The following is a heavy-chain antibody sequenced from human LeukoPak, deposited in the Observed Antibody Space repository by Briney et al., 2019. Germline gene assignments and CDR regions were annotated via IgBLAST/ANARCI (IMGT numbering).Heavy chain of an antibody. Sequence: ASVKVSCKASGYTFTSYDINWVRQATGQGLEWMGWMNPNSGNTGYAQKFQGRVTMTRNASISTAYMELSSLRSEDTAVYYCARGGYCSSTGCYGENWFDPWGQGTLVTVSS. J-gene: IGHJ5*02. D-gene: IGHD2-2*01. V-gene: IGHV1-8*01. CDR2: MNPNSGNT. CDR1: GYTFTSYD. CDR3: ARGGYCSSTGCYGENWFDP.